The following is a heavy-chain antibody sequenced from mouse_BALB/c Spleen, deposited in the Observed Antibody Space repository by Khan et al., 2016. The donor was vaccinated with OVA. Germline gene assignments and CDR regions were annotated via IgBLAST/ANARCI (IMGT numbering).Heavy chain of an antibody. Sequence: VQLQQSGAELTKPGASVKMSCKASGYTFVNYWILWVRQRPGQGLEWIGYINPSIDSTEKNQNFKDKATLTADKYSRTAYMQLNSLTFEYAAVYYCARRGLRWDFDYWGQGTTLTVSS. D-gene: IGHD1-1*01. V-gene: IGHV1-7*01. J-gene: IGHJ2*01. CDR1: GYTFVNYW. CDR2: INPSIDST. CDR3: ARRGLRWDFDY.